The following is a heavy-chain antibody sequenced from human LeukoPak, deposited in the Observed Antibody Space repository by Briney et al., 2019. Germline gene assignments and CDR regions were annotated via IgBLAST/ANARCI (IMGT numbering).Heavy chain of an antibody. CDR3: TRMTTGHDY. CDR2: INHSGYT. V-gene: IGHV4-34*01. D-gene: IGHD4-17*01. Sequence: SETLSLTCAVSGVSFNGYYWSWVRQTPGKGLEWIGEINHSGYTNDSPSLKSRVTISIDTSRKQFSLNLRSVTVADTGIYYCTRMTTGHDYWGQGTLVTVSS. J-gene: IGHJ4*02. CDR1: GVSFNGYY.